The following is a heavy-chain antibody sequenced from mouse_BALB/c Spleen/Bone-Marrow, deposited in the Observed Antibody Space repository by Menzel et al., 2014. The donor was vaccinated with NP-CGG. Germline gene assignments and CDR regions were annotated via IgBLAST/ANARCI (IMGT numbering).Heavy chain of an antibody. CDR1: GYAFSSYW. Sequence: VKLVESGAELVRPGSSVKISCKPSGYAFSSYWMSWVKQRPGQGPEWIGQIYPGDGDTNYNGKFKGKATLTADKSSSTAYMHLSSLTSEDSAVYFCARSGYSAMDYWGQGTSVTVSS. CDR2: IYPGDGDT. V-gene: IGHV1-80*01. D-gene: IGHD1-3*01. CDR3: ARSGYSAMDY. J-gene: IGHJ4*01.